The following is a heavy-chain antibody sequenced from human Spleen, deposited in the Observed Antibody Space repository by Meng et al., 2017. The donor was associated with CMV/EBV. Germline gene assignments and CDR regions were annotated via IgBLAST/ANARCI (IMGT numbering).Heavy chain of an antibody. Sequence: ASVKVSCKASGGTSNSYTIDWVRQAPGQGLEWMGWISGYNGKTNYVQKFQGRVTMTPDTFTGTAYMDLSSLRPEDTAVYYCARGNIAGAGYSHSYALDVWGQGTTVTVSS. CDR2: ISGYNGKT. V-gene: IGHV1-18*01. D-gene: IGHD6-13*01. CDR3: ARGNIAGAGYSHSYALDV. CDR1: GGTSNSYT. J-gene: IGHJ6*02.